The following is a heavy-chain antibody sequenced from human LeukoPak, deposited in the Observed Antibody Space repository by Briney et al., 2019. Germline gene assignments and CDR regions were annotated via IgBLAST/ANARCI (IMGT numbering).Heavy chain of an antibody. J-gene: IGHJ4*02. CDR3: ARERYYYGSGSPDY. D-gene: IGHD3-10*01. CDR1: GGSISSGDYY. V-gene: IGHV4-30-4*08. Sequence: SQTLSLTCTVSGGSISSGDYYWSWIRQPPGKGLEWIGYIYYSGSTYYNPSLKSRVTISVDTSKNQFSLKLSSVTAADTAVYYCARERYYYGSGSPDYWGQGTLVTVSS. CDR2: IYYSGST.